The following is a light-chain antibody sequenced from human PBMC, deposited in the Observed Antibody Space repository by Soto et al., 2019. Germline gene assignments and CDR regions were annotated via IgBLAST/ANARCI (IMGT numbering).Light chain of an antibody. Sequence: FPGDRPRLSCRASESIRRSFAWYQQKPGQAPRLLIYGASSRATGIPARFSGSGSGTDFTLTISSLQSEDFAVYYCHQYESWPRTFGQGTKVDIK. CDR3: HQYESWPRT. CDR2: GAS. J-gene: IGKJ1*01. CDR1: ESIRRS. V-gene: IGKV3-15*01.